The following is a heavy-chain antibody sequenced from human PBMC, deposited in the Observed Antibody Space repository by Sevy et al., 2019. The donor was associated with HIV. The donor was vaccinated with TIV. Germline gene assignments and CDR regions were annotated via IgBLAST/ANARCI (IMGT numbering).Heavy chain of an antibody. D-gene: IGHD3-16*01. Sequence: GGSLRLSCAASGFTFSSYSMNWVRQAPGKGLEWVSYISSSSSTIYYADSVKGRFTISRDNAKNSLYLQMNSLRDEDTAVYYWAREWGGAAGYYYYYGMDVWGQGTTVTVSS. V-gene: IGHV3-48*02. CDR2: ISSSSSTI. CDR1: GFTFSSYS. CDR3: AREWGGAAGYYYYYGMDV. J-gene: IGHJ6*02.